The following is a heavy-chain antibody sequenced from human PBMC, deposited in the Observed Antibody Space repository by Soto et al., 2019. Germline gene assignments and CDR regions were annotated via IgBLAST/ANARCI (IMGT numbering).Heavy chain of an antibody. CDR3: ARSNWNDVSYFDY. V-gene: IGHV1-46*03. J-gene: IGHJ4*02. CDR1: GYTFTSYY. D-gene: IGHD1-1*01. CDR2: INHSGGST. Sequence: QVQLVQSGAEVKKPGASVKVSCKASGYTFTSYYFHWVRQAPGQGLEWVGLINHSGGSTTYARKFQGRVPMTRDSSTSTVYMELSSLRSEDTAVYFCARSNWNDVSYFDYWGQGTLVTVSS.